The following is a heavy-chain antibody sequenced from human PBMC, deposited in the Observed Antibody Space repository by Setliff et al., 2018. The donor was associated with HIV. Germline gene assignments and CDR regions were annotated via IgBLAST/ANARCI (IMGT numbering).Heavy chain of an antibody. J-gene: IGHJ4*02. Sequence: GGSLRLSCEASAFIFSSYGMHWVRQAPGKGLEWIAFIRYDGSNKYYADSVKGRFTISRDNSKNTLYLEMTSLRAEDTAVYYCAKDRYYDSSGSPFDYWGQGTLVTVS. CDR2: IRYDGSNK. CDR1: AFIFSSYG. CDR3: AKDRYYDSSGSPFDY. V-gene: IGHV3-30*02. D-gene: IGHD3-22*01.